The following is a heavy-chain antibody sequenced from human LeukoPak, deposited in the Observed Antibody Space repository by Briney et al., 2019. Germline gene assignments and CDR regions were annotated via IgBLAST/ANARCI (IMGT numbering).Heavy chain of an antibody. Sequence: GGSLRLSCAASGFTVSSNYMSWVRQAPGKGLEWVSVIYSGGSTYYADSVKGRFTISRDDSKNTLSLQMNSLRAEDTAVYYCARHYGGNPDLDYWGQGTLVTVSS. CDR2: IYSGGST. V-gene: IGHV3-66*04. CDR1: GFTVSSNY. CDR3: ARHYGGNPDLDY. J-gene: IGHJ4*02. D-gene: IGHD4-17*01.